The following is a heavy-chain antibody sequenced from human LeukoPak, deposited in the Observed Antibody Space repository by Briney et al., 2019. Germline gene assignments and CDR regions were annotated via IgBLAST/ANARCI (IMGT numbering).Heavy chain of an antibody. D-gene: IGHD3-10*01. CDR2: IKSKTEGGTA. V-gene: IGHV3-15*01. CDR1: GFPFSTAW. CDR3: TTLIAWFGDLSDY. Sequence: GGSLRLSCAASGFPFSTAWLSWVRQAPGKGLEGVGLIKSKTEGGTADYGVPVKGRFTLSRDDSKNTLYLQMNSLKTEDTAVYFCTTLIAWFGDLSDYWGQGTLVTVSS. J-gene: IGHJ4*02.